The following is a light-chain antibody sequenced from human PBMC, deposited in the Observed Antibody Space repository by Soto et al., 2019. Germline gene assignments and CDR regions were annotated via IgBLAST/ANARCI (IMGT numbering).Light chain of an antibody. J-gene: IGKJ1*01. Sequence: DIQMTQSPSTLSGSVGDRVTITCRASQTISSWLAWYQQKPGKAPKLLIYKACTLKSGVPSRFSGSGSGTEFTLTISSLQPDDFATYYCQHYNSYSEALGQGTKVELK. CDR3: QHYNSYSEA. CDR2: KAC. CDR1: QTISSW. V-gene: IGKV1-5*03.